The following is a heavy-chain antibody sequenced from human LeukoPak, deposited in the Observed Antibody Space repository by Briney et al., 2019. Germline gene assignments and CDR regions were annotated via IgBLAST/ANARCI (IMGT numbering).Heavy chain of an antibody. D-gene: IGHD1-1*01. CDR2: VKGSGEK. J-gene: IGHJ4*02. CDR1: GFSSSSYG. CDR3: ARASWVSNADAVW. Sequence: AGGSLRLSCAAAGFSSSSYGMSWVRQTGGRGLEWVSSVKGSGEKYYADSGKGRFTLFRGDSRNTLCGQLKNLRGDGTGVYYCARASWVSNADAVWWGQGTVLTVSS. V-gene: IGHV3-23*01.